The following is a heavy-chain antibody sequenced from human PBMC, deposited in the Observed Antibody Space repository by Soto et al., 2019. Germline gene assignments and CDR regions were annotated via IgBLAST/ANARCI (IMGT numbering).Heavy chain of an antibody. CDR2: LSFDGNNI. D-gene: IGHD5-18*01. CDR1: GFTFSNYA. CDR3: ARGPIGDAAMVTNYFEY. Sequence: QVQLVESGGGVVQPGRSLRLSCAASGFTFSNYAIHWVRQAPGQGLEWVAVLSFDGNNIHYADSVKDRFTVSRDNSKITLFLQMNSLRPEDTSLYYCARGPIGDAAMVTNYFEYCGQGTLVTVSS. V-gene: IGHV3-30-3*01. J-gene: IGHJ4*02.